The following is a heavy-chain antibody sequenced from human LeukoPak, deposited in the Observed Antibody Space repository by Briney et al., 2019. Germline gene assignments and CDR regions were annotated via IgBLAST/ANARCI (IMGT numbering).Heavy chain of an antibody. CDR2: ISSSGSTI. J-gene: IGHJ6*04. CDR3: AELGITMIGGV. D-gene: IGHD3-10*02. CDR1: GDSISRGLYY. Sequence: LSLTCTVSGDSISRGLYYWNWVRQAPGKGLEWVSYISSSGSTIYYADSVKGRFSISRDNAKNSLYLQMNSLRAEDTAVYYCAELGITMIGGVWGKGTAVTISS. V-gene: IGHV3-48*03.